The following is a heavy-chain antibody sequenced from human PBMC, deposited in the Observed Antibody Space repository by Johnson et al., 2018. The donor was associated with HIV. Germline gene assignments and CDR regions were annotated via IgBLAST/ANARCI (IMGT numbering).Heavy chain of an antibody. Sequence: EVQMVESGGGLIQPGGSLRLSCAASGFTVSSNYMSWVRQAPGTGLEWVSVIYSGGSTYYADSVKGRFTISRDNSKNTLYLQMNSLRAEDTAVYYCAREGGSSGPDAFDIWGQGTMVTVSS. J-gene: IGHJ3*02. CDR2: IYSGGST. V-gene: IGHV3-53*01. CDR3: AREGGSSGPDAFDI. D-gene: IGHD3-16*01. CDR1: GFTVSSNY.